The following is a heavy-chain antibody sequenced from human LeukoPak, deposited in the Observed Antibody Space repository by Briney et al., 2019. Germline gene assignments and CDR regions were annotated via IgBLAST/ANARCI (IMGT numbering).Heavy chain of an antibody. J-gene: IGHJ6*02. D-gene: IGHD2-15*01. V-gene: IGHV1-18*01. CDR3: ARKYCSGGSCYDYYYYGMDV. Sequence: ASVKVSCKASGYTFTSYGISWVRQAPGQGLEWMGWISAYNGNTNYAQKLQGRVTMTTDTSTSTVYMELRSLRSEDTAVYYCARKYCSGGSCYDYYYYGMDVWGQGTTVTVSS. CDR2: ISAYNGNT. CDR1: GYTFTSYG.